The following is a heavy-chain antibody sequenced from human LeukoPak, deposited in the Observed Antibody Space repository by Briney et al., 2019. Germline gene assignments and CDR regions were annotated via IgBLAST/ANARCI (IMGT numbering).Heavy chain of an antibody. CDR2: ISSSSSTI. CDR3: ARPLYCSGGSCSDY. J-gene: IGHJ4*02. Sequence: GSLRLSCAASGFTFSSYSMNWVRQAPGKGLEWVSYISSSSSTIYYADSVKGRFTISRDNAKNSLYLQMNSLRAEDTAVYYCARPLYCSGGSCSDYWGQGTLVTVSS. D-gene: IGHD2-15*01. V-gene: IGHV3-48*01. CDR1: GFTFSSYS.